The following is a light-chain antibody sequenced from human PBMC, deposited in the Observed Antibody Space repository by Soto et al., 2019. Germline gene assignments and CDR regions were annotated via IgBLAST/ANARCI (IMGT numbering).Light chain of an antibody. J-gene: IGLJ3*02. V-gene: IGLV3-21*02. CDR1: NTGSNS. CDR2: DDS. Sequence: SYELTQPPSVSVAPGQTARINCGGNNTGSNSVHWYQQKPGQAPVLVVYDDSDRPSGIPDRFSGSNSGNTATLTISRVEAGDEADYYCQVWDSSSDHPWVFGGGTKLTVL. CDR3: QVWDSSSDHPWV.